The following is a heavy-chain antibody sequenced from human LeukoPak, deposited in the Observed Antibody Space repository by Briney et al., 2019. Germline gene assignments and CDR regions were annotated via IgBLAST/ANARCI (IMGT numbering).Heavy chain of an antibody. CDR3: TREIGYDGISWGSDY. Sequence: GGSLRLSCAASGFTFSSHWMHWVRQVPGKGLVWVSYINSDGSSTNYADSVKGRFTISRDNAKNTVYLQMNSLRAEDTAMYYCTREIGYDGISWGSDYWGQGTLVTVSS. J-gene: IGHJ4*02. CDR1: GFTFSSHW. V-gene: IGHV3-74*01. CDR2: INSDGSST. D-gene: IGHD4-23*01.